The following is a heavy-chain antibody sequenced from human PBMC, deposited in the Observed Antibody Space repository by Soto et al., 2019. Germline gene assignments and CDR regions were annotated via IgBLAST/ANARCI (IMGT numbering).Heavy chain of an antibody. J-gene: IGHJ4*02. Sequence: QVQLQESGPGLVKPSQTLSLTCTVSGGSISSGDYYWSWIRQPPGKGLEWIGSIYYSGSTYYNPSLKXRXTXSXASSKNQFSLKLNSVTAADTAVYYCASRHSSPYFDYWGQGTLVTVSS. V-gene: IGHV4-30-4*01. CDR2: IYYSGST. CDR3: ASRHSSPYFDY. CDR1: GGSISSGDYY. D-gene: IGHD6-13*01.